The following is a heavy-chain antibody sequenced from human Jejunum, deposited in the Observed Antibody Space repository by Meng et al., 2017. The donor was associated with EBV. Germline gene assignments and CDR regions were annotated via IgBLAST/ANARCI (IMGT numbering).Heavy chain of an antibody. V-gene: IGHV4-34*01. CDR2: INQVGST. J-gene: IGHJ4*02. CDR3: ARSGAIIGVQGAPNY. Sequence: QGQQQQWGAGLLKPSETLPLTCAVSGGFFGCYFWTWIRQAPGKGLEWIGEINQVGSTNYNPSLKSRVTISVDTSNIQFSLKVTSVTAADTAVYYCARSGAIIGVQGAPNYWGQGTLVTVSS. CDR1: GGFFGCYF. D-gene: IGHD3-3*01.